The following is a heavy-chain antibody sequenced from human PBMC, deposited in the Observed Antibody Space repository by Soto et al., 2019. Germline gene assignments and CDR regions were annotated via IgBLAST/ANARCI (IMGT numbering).Heavy chain of an antibody. CDR3: ASAKLPTYSSTGFDY. D-gene: IGHD6-13*01. J-gene: IGHJ4*02. Sequence: PGGSLRLSCAASGFTFSSYEMNWVRQAPGKGLEWVSYISSSGSTIYYADSVKGRFTISRDNAKNSLYLQMNSLRAEDTAVYYCASAKLPTYSSTGFDYWGQGTLVTVSS. CDR1: GFTFSSYE. V-gene: IGHV3-48*03. CDR2: ISSSGSTI.